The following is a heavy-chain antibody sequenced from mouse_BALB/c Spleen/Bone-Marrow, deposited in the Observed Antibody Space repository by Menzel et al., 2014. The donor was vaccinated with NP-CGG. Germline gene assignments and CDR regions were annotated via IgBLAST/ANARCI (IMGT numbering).Heavy chain of an antibody. D-gene: IGHD2-1*01. CDR3: ARSWVNYFDY. CDR2: IDPYSGGT. CDR1: GYSFTGYN. Sequence: LVESGPELEKPSASVKISCKASGYSFTGYNMNWVKQSNGKSLEWIGNIDPYSGGTSYNQKFKGKATLTVDKSSXTAYMQLKSLTSEDSAVYYCARSWVNYFDYWGQGTTLTVSS. V-gene: IGHV1-39*01. J-gene: IGHJ2*01.